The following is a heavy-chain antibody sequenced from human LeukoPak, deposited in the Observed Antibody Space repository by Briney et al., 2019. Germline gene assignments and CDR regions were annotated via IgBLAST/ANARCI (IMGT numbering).Heavy chain of an antibody. D-gene: IGHD6-13*01. CDR2: INHSGST. J-gene: IGHJ1*01. V-gene: IGHV4-34*01. CDR1: GGSFSGYY. Sequence: SETLSLTCAVYGGSFSGYYWSWIRQPPGKGLEWIGEINHSGSTNYNPSLKSRVTISVDTSKNQFSLKLSSVTAADTAVYYCARVLAAAGTGYFQHWGQGTLVTVSS. CDR3: ARVLAAAGTGYFQH.